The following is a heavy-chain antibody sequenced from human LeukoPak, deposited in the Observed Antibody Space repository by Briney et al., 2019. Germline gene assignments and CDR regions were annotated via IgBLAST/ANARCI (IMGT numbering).Heavy chain of an antibody. Sequence: GGSLRLSCAASGFTFTTYSMNWVRQAPGKGLEWVSSISSDSSYIFYADSLKGRFTISRDNAKNSLYLQMNSLRAEDTAVYYCARASGPRRNAFDIWGQGTMVTVSS. D-gene: IGHD6-19*01. CDR3: ARASGPRRNAFDI. J-gene: IGHJ3*02. V-gene: IGHV3-21*01. CDR2: ISSDSSYI. CDR1: GFTFTTYS.